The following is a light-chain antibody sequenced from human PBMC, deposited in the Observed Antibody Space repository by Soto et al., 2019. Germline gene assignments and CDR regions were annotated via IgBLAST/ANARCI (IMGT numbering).Light chain of an antibody. Sequence: QSALTQPPSASGSPGQSVTISCTGTSSDVGGYTYVSWYQQHPGKGPKLMIYEVSKRPSGVPARFSGSKSGNTASLTVSGLQAEDEAEYYCSSSTSTTTLLFGGGTKLTVL. V-gene: IGLV2-8*01. CDR3: SSSTSTTTLL. CDR2: EVS. CDR1: SSDVGGYTY. J-gene: IGLJ2*01.